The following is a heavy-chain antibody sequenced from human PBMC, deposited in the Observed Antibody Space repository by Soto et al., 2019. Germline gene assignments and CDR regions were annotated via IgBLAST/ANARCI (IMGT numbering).Heavy chain of an antibody. CDR1: GFTFSNYW. Sequence: DEQVVESGGGLVQPGGSLRLSCTASGFTFSNYWIHWVSQASGKGLVWVSRIKGDGSITNYADSVRGRFRISRDNSKNTVYVQMDSRRAKDTAVYYFARGAAGRYYREVSSKGTTVTVSP. J-gene: IGHJ6*04. CDR3: ARGAAGRYYREV. V-gene: IGHV3-74*01. CDR2: IKGDGSIT. D-gene: IGHD1-26*01.